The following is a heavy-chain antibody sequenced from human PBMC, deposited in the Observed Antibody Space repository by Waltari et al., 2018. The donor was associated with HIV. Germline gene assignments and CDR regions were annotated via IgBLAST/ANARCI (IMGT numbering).Heavy chain of an antibody. CDR2: VNPNSGGT. D-gene: IGHD3-16*01. CDR3: AVPWGMTEPTDY. V-gene: IGHV1-2*02. CDR1: GYTFTSPGYY. J-gene: IGHJ4*02. Sequence: QAQLVQSGAEVEKPGASVKVSCMASGYTFTSPGYYVRWVRPAPGQGLEWMGWVNPNSGGTVYAQNFQGRVTMTRDTSISTAYMELSRLRSDDTAIYYCAVPWGMTEPTDYWGQGTLVTVSS.